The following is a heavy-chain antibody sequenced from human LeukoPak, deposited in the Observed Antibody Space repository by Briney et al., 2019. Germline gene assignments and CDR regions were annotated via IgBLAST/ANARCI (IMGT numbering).Heavy chain of an antibody. CDR1: GGSISSSIYY. CDR2: IYYSGST. V-gene: IGHV4-61*01. Sequence: PSETLSLTCTVSGGSISSSIYYWSWLRQPPGKGLEWIGYIYYSGSTNYNPSLKSRVTISVDTSKNQFSLKLSSVTAADTAVYYCARVRHSWFDPWGQGTLVTVSS. CDR3: ARVRHSWFDP. J-gene: IGHJ5*02. D-gene: IGHD4-11*01.